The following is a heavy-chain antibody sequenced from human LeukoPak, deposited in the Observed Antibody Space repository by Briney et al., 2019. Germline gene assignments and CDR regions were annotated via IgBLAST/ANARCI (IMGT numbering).Heavy chain of an antibody. Sequence: ASVKVSCKASGYTFTSYGISWVRQAPGQGLEWMGIINPSGGSTSYAQKFQGRVTMTTDTSTNTAYMELRSLRSDDTAVYYCARERYYDFWSGDNWFDPWGQGTLVTVSS. D-gene: IGHD3-3*01. CDR3: ARERYYDFWSGDNWFDP. CDR2: INPSGGST. CDR1: GYTFTSYG. V-gene: IGHV1-18*01. J-gene: IGHJ5*02.